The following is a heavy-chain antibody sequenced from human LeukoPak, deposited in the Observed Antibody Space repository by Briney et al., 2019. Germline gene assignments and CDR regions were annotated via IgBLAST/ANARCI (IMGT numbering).Heavy chain of an antibody. J-gene: IGHJ6*02. CDR2: MSYSGST. CDR1: GGSISTDY. D-gene: IGHD3-3*01. CDR3: ARAIFWSGYYRRDYYYGFDV. V-gene: IGHV4-59*01. Sequence: PSETLSLTCTVSGGSISTDYCSWIRQSPGQGLEWIGYMSYSGSTNYNPSLKSRVTISVDTSKNRFSLQLSSVTDADTAVYYCARAIFWSGYYRRDYYYGFDVWGQGTTVTVSS.